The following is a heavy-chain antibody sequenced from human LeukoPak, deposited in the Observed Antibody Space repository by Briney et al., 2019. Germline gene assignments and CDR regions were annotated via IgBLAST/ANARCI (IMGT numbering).Heavy chain of an antibody. D-gene: IGHD6-13*01. CDR1: GFTFSSYG. V-gene: IGHV3-30*18. CDR3: AKDHQLVPDY. J-gene: IGHJ4*02. CDR2: ISYDGSNK. Sequence: PGRTLRLSCAASGFTFSSYGMHWVRQAPGKGLEWVAVISYDGSNKYYADSVKGRFTISRDNSKNTLYLQMNSLRAEDTAVYYCAKDHQLVPDYWGQGTLVTVSS.